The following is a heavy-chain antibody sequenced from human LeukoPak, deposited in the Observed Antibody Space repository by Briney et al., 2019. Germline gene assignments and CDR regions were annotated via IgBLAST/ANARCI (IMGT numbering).Heavy chain of an antibody. CDR1: GDSMSSYY. D-gene: IGHD2-15*01. CDR2: IYYSGST. V-gene: IGHV4-59*01. CDR3: VRASADSGGAFDV. Sequence: SETLSLTCTVSGDSMSSYYWSWIRQPPGKGLEWIGYIYYSGSTRYNPSLETRVTTSRDTPKNQFSLKLSSMTAADTAIYYCVRASADSGGAFDVWGHGTVVTVSS. J-gene: IGHJ3*01.